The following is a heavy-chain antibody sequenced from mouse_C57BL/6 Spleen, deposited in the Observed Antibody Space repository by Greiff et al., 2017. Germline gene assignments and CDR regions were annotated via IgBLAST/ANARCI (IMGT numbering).Heavy chain of an antibody. CDR3: ARRIYFGSSSYALDY. D-gene: IGHD1-1*01. J-gene: IGHJ4*01. CDR2: INPSNGGT. CDR1: GYTFTSYW. Sequence: QVQLQQPGTELVKPGASVKLSCKASGYTFTSYWMYWVKQRPGQGLEWIGNINPSNGGTNYNEKFKSKATLTVDKSSNTAYMQLSSLTSEDSAVYYCARRIYFGSSSYALDYWGQGTSVTVSS. V-gene: IGHV1-53*01.